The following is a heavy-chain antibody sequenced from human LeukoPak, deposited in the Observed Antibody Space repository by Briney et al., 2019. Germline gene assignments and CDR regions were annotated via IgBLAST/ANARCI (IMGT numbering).Heavy chain of an antibody. Sequence: LSLTCTVSGGSISSGGYYWSWIRQAPGKGLEWVSYISSGSSTIFYADSVKGRFTISRDNAKNSLYLQMNSLRADDTAVCYCARDLKYSYQIDYWGQGTLVTVSS. V-gene: IGHV3-11*04. CDR1: GGSISSGGYY. CDR2: ISSGSSTI. CDR3: ARDLKYSYQIDY. D-gene: IGHD5-18*01. J-gene: IGHJ4*02.